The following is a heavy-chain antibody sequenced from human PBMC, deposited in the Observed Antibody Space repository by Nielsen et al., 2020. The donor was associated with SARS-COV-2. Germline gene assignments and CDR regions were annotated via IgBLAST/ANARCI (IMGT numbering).Heavy chain of an antibody. CDR2: ISWNSGSI. J-gene: IGHJ4*02. D-gene: IGHD6-19*01. CDR1: GFTFDDYA. V-gene: IGHV3-9*01. CDR3: AKDQGSGWTN. Sequence: GGSLRLSCAASGFTFDDYAMHWVRQAPGKGLEWVSGISWNSGSIGYADSVKGRFTISRDNAKNSLYLQMNSLRAEDTAVYYCAKDQGSGWTNWGQGTLVTVSS.